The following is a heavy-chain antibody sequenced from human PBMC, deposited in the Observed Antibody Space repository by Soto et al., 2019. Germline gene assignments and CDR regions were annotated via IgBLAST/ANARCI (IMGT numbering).Heavy chain of an antibody. J-gene: IGHJ4*02. CDR3: ARGYSSGWYRLDY. V-gene: IGHV1-69*02. D-gene: IGHD6-19*01. CDR2: IIPILGIA. Sequence: QVQLVQSGAEVKKPGSSVKVSCKASGGTFSSYTISWVRQAPGQGLEWMGRIIPILGIANYAQKFQGRVTITADKYTSTAYMELSSLRSEDTAVYYCARGYSSGWYRLDYWGQGTLVTVSS. CDR1: GGTFSSYT.